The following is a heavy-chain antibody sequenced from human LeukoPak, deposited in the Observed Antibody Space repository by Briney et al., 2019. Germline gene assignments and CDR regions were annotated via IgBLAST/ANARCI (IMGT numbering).Heavy chain of an antibody. CDR3: ATAVAGPITFDY. CDR2: IIPIFGTA. J-gene: IGHJ4*02. CDR1: GGTFSSYA. V-gene: IGHV1-69*06. D-gene: IGHD6-19*01. Sequence: ASVKVSCKASGGTFSSYAISWVRQAPGQGLEWMGGIIPIFGTANYAQKFQGRVTMTEDTSTDTAYMELSSLRSEDTAVYYCATAVAGPITFDYWGQGTLVTVSS.